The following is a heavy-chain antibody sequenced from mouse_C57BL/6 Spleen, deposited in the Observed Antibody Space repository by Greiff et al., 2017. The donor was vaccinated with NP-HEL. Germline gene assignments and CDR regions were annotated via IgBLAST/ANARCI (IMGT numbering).Heavy chain of an antibody. V-gene: IGHV5-9-1*02. CDR1: GFTFSSYA. D-gene: IGHD2-1*01. CDR2: ISSGGDYI. J-gene: IGHJ4*01. CDR3: TSYYGNFYYAMDY. Sequence: EVKLVESGEGLVKPGGSLKLSCAASGFTFSSYAMSWVRQTPEKRLEWVAYISSGGDYIYYADTVKGRFTISRDNARNTLYLQMSSLKSEDTAMYYCTSYYGNFYYAMDYWGQGTSVTVSS.